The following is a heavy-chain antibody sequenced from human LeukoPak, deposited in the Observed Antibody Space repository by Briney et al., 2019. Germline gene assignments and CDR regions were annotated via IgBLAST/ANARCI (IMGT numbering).Heavy chain of an antibody. Sequence: SETLSLTCAVYGGSFNDYFCSWIRQPPGKGLEWIGEINHSGSTKYTASLKSRVAISVDTSKNQFSLKLNSVTAADTAVYFCARGHLRTGTREFDYWGQGTLVTASS. CDR1: GGSFNDYF. D-gene: IGHD1-7*01. J-gene: IGHJ4*02. CDR2: INHSGST. CDR3: ARGHLRTGTREFDY. V-gene: IGHV4-34*01.